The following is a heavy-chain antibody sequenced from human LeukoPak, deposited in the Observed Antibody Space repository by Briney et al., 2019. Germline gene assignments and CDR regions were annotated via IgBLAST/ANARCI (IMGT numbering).Heavy chain of an antibody. D-gene: IGHD3-22*01. V-gene: IGHV3-7*01. CDR2: INQDESEK. Sequence: QSGGSLRLSCVASGFILSDYWMTWVRQAPGKGLEWVANINQDESEKYYVDSVKGRFTISRDNAKNSLYLQMNNVRAEDTAVYYCARDYKGYYDSSGHLGYWGQGTLLTVSS. J-gene: IGHJ4*02. CDR3: ARDYKGYYDSSGHLGY. CDR1: GFILSDYW.